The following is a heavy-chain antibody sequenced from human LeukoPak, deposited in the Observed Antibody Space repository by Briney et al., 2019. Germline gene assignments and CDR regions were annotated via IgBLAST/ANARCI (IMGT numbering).Heavy chain of an antibody. CDR3: ARHREPSGSYSAFDY. CDR1: GGSISNYF. D-gene: IGHD3-10*01. J-gene: IGHJ4*02. Sequence: SETLSLTCTVSGGSISNYFWSWFRQPPGKGLEWIGHIYYSGSAIYNPSLMGRVTMSVDTSKNQFSLSLSSVSAADTALYYCARHREPSGSYSAFDYWGQGALVTVSS. CDR2: IYYSGSA. V-gene: IGHV4-59*08.